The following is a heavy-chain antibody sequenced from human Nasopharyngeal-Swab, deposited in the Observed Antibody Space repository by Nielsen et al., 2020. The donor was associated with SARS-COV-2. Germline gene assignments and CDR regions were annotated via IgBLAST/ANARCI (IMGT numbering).Heavy chain of an antibody. J-gene: IGHJ4*02. Sequence: GESLKISCAASGFTFSSYSMNWVRQAPGKGLEWVSYITSNSRTTYYAGSVKGRFTISRDNAKNSLHLQMNSLRAEDTAVYYCARDAPAHYGAFYWGRVTLVTVSS. CDR2: ITSNSRTT. CDR1: GFTFSSYS. D-gene: IGHD4-17*01. V-gene: IGHV3-48*01. CDR3: ARDAPAHYGAFY.